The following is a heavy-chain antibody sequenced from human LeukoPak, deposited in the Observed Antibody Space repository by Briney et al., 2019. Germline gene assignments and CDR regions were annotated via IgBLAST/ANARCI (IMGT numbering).Heavy chain of an antibody. V-gene: IGHV3-74*01. D-gene: IGHD3-16*02. J-gene: IGHJ4*02. Sequence: GGSLRLSCAGSGFTFSSYWMHWVRQAPGKGLVWVSRINSDGSSTSYADSVKGRFTISRDNSKNTLYLQMNSLRAEDTAVYYCAKDRGGVIVTPFDYWGQGTLVTVSS. CDR3: AKDRGGVIVTPFDY. CDR2: INSDGSST. CDR1: GFTFSSYW.